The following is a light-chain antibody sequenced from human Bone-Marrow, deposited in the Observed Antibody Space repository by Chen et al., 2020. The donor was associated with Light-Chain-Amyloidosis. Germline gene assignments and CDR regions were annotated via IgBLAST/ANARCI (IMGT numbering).Light chain of an antibody. J-gene: IGKJ1*01. Sequence: EIVLTQSPGTLSLSPGERATLSCRASQSVSSTYLAWYQQKPGQAPRLLIYGASSRATGIPDRFSGSGSGTDFTLTISRLEPEDFAVYNCQQYGNSPCTFGQGTKVEIK. CDR3: QQYGNSPCT. V-gene: IGKV3-20*01. CDR1: QSVSSTY. CDR2: GAS.